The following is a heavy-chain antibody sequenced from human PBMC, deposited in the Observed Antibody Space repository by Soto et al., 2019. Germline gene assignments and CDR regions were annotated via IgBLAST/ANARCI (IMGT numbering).Heavy chain of an antibody. V-gene: IGHV1-69*05. D-gene: IGHD4-4*01. CDR1: GGTFSSSA. J-gene: IGHJ6*02. CDR3: ARDNDRLQLGGNYYYILDV. CDR2: IIPLFRTP. Sequence: QVQLVQSGAEMKEPGSSVKVSCKTSGGTFSSSAISWLRQAPGQGLEWMGGIIPLFRTPDYAQKFQGRVTXAXDYXTSTAYMELSSMRSADTAVYYCARDNDRLQLGGNYYYILDVWGQGTTITVSS.